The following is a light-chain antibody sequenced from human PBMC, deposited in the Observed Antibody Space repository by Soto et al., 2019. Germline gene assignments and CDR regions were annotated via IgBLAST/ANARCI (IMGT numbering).Light chain of an antibody. V-gene: IGLV1-47*01. J-gene: IGLJ1*01. CDR3: SSYAGSNNFLVV. Sequence: QSVLTQPPSASGTPGQRVTISCSGSRSDIGSNYVYWYQHLPGMAPKLLIYRNDQRPSGVPDRISGSRSGTSASLTVSGLQAEDEADYYCSSYAGSNNFLVVFGTGTKVTVL. CDR1: RSDIGSNY. CDR2: RND.